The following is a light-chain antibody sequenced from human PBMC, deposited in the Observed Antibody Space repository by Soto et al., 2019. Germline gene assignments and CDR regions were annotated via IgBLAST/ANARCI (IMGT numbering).Light chain of an antibody. Sequence: QSALTQPASVSGSPGQSITISCTGTSSDVGSYNLVSWYQQHPGKAPKLIMYEGSKRPSGVSNRFSGSKSGNTASLTISGLQAEDEADYYCCSYAGSSTFGVVFGGGTKLTVL. CDR2: EGS. V-gene: IGLV2-23*03. J-gene: IGLJ2*01. CDR1: SSDVGSYNL. CDR3: CSYAGSSTFGVV.